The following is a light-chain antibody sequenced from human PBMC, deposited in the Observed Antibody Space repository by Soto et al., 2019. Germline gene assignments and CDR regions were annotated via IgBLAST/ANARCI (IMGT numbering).Light chain of an antibody. Sequence: QSVLAQPPSVSGAPGQTVTLTCIGSTSIVGVTFDFHWYKHIPGTAPKLLIYGNNNRPSGVPDRFSGSKSGTSASLAITGLQAEDEGEYYCQSYDNSLRVVFGGGTKLTVL. CDR3: QSYDNSLRVV. CDR1: TSIVGVTFD. J-gene: IGLJ2*01. V-gene: IGLV1-40*01. CDR2: GNN.